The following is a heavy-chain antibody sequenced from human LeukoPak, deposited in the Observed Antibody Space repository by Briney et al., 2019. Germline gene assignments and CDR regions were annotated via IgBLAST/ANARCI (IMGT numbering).Heavy chain of an antibody. J-gene: IGHJ4*02. CDR1: GFTVSTNY. Sequence: GGSLRLSCAVSGFTVSTNYLSWVRQAPGKGLEWVSVIYPADSTYYANSVRGRFIISRDTTENTLYLQMNSLKDEDTAVYYCARDATGWNSFDYWGQGTLVTVSS. V-gene: IGHV3-66*01. CDR3: ARDATGWNSFDY. D-gene: IGHD6-19*01. CDR2: IYPADST.